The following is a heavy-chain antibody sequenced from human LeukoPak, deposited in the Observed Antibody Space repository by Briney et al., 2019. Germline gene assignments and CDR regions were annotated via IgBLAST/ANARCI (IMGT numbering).Heavy chain of an antibody. Sequence: SEALSLTCTVSGGSVSSGSYYWSWIRQPPGKGLEWIGYIYYSGSTNYDPSLKSRVTISVDTSKNQLSLKLSSVTAADTAVYYCARDWDYWGQGTLVTVSS. V-gene: IGHV4-61*01. CDR2: IYYSGST. CDR3: ARDWDY. J-gene: IGHJ4*02. CDR1: GGSVSSGSYY.